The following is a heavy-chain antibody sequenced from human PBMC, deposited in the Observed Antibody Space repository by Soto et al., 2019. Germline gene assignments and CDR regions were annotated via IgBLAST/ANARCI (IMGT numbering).Heavy chain of an antibody. CDR2: ISYDGTNK. V-gene: IGHV3-30-3*01. CDR3: VRDQSLVTTT. Sequence: GGSLRLSSTASGFTFRSYARHWVRQAPGKGLEWVAFISYDGTNKYYADSVKGRFTISRDNSKNTLYLQMNNLRVEDTAMYYCVRDQSLVTTTWGQGTLVTVSS. J-gene: IGHJ4*02. D-gene: IGHD4-17*01. CDR1: GFTFRSYA.